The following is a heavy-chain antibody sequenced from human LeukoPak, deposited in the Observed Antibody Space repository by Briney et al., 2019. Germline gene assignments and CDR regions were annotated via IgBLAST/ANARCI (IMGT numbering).Heavy chain of an antibody. J-gene: IGHJ4*02. CDR3: AKRGVVIRVILVGFHKEAYYFDS. CDR2: ISGSGGST. Sequence: GGSLRLSCAVSGLTLSNYGMSWVRQAPGRGLEWVAGISGSGGSTNYADSVKGRFTISRDNPKNTLYLQMNSLRAEDTAVYFCAKRGVVIRVILVGFHKEAYYFDSWGQGALVTVSS. D-gene: IGHD3-22*01. V-gene: IGHV3-23*01. CDR1: GLTLSNYG.